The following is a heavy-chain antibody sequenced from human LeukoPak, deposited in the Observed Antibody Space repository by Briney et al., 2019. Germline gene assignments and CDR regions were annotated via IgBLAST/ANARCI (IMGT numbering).Heavy chain of an antibody. CDR2: INPSGGST. V-gene: IGHV1-46*01. Sequence: ASVKVSCKASGYTFTSYYMHWVRQAPGQGLEWMGIINPSGGSTSYAQKFQGRVTMTRDTSTSTAYMELRSLRSDDTAVYYCARSSSGWYAAYLDYWGQGTLVTVSS. D-gene: IGHD6-19*01. CDR1: GYTFTSYY. J-gene: IGHJ4*02. CDR3: ARSSSGWYAAYLDY.